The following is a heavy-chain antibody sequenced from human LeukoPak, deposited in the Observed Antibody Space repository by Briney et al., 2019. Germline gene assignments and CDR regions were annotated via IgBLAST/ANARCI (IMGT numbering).Heavy chain of an antibody. CDR1: KNRSTTYW. CDR3: ASQGASGPLDY. Sequence: SLQISCTGSKNRSTTYWIGCVSQMPGKGLEWMGIIYPGDSDTRYSPSFQGQVTISADKSISTAYLEWSSLKASDTAMYYCASQGASGPLDYWGQGTLVTVSS. CDR2: IYPGDSDT. J-gene: IGHJ4*02. V-gene: IGHV5-51*01.